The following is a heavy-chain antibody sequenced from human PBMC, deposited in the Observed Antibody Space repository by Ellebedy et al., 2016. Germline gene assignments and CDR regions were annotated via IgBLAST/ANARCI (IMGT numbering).Heavy chain of an antibody. D-gene: IGHD6-19*01. CDR3: ARDHGSSGWKRDYYYYGMDV. V-gene: IGHV4-59*01. CDR1: GGSISSYY. CDR2: IYYSGST. J-gene: IGHJ6*02. Sequence: SETLSLXXTVSGGSISSYYWSWIRQPPGKGLEWIGYIYYSGSTNYNPSLKSRVTISVDTSKNQFSLKLSSVTAADTAVYYCARDHGSSGWKRDYYYYGMDVWGQGTTVTVSS.